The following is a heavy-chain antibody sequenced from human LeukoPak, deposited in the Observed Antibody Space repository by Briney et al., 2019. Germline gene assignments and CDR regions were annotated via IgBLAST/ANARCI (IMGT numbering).Heavy chain of an antibody. CDR3: AKDRVAATPAEYFQH. D-gene: IGHD2-15*01. J-gene: IGHJ1*01. CDR1: GFTVSSNY. CDR2: IYSGGST. Sequence: GGSLRLSCAASGFTVSSNYMSWVRQAPGKGLEWVSVIYSGGSTYYADSVKGRFTISRDNSKNTLYLQMNSLRAEDTAVYYCAKDRVAATPAEYFQHWGQGTLVTVSS. V-gene: IGHV3-66*01.